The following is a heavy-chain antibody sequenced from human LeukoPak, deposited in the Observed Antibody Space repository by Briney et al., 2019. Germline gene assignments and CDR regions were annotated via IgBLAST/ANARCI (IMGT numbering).Heavy chain of an antibody. CDR1: GGSFSGYY. Sequence: SETLSLTCAVYGGSFSGYYWSWIRQPPGKGLEWIGEINHSGSTNYNPSLKSRVTISVDTSKNQFSLKLSSVTAADTAVYYCARNGVLMRYYYMDVWGKGTTVTVSS. D-gene: IGHD2-8*01. V-gene: IGHV4-34*01. CDR3: ARNGVLMRYYYMDV. CDR2: INHSGST. J-gene: IGHJ6*03.